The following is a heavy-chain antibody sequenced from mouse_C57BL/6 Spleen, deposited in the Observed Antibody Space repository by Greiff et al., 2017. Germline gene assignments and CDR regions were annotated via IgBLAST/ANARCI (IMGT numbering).Heavy chain of an antibody. D-gene: IGHD2-4*01. V-gene: IGHV5-4*01. CDR3: ARDGGLDYFDY. CDR2: ISDGGSYT. CDR1: GFTFSSYA. J-gene: IGHJ2*01. Sequence: EVKLMESGGGLVKPGGSLKLSCAASGFTFSSYAMSWVRQTLEKRLEWVATISDGGSYTYYPDNVKGRFTISRDNAKNNLYLQMSHLKSEDTAMYYCARDGGLDYFDYWGQGTTLTVSS.